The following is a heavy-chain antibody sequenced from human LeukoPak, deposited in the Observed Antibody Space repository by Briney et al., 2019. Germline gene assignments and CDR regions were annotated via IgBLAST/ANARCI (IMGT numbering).Heavy chain of an antibody. Sequence: PGGSLRLSCAASEFSVGSNYMTWVRQAPGKGLEWVSFIRHDGSNKYYADSVNGRFTISRDNSKNTLYLQMNSLRAEDTAVYYCAKDLGRYFYDSSGHDYWGQGTLVTVSS. CDR3: AKDLGRYFYDSSGHDY. CDR1: EFSVGSNY. V-gene: IGHV3-30*02. D-gene: IGHD3-22*01. J-gene: IGHJ4*02. CDR2: IRHDGSNK.